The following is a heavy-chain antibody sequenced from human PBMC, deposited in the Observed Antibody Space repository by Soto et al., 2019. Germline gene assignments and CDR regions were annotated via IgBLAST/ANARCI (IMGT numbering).Heavy chain of an antibody. J-gene: IGHJ6*03. CDR2: IWYDGSNK. D-gene: IGHD3-10*01. Sequence: QVQLVESGGGVVQPGRSLRLSCAASGFTFSSYGMHWVRQAPGKGLEWVAVIWYDGSNKYYADSVKGRFTISRDNSKNTLYLQMNSLRAEDTAVYYCARTVFPDYYYMDVWGKGTTVTVSS. V-gene: IGHV3-33*01. CDR1: GFTFSSYG. CDR3: ARTVFPDYYYMDV.